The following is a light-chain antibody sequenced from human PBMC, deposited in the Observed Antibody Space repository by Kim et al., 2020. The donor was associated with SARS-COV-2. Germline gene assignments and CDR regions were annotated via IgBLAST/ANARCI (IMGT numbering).Light chain of an antibody. CDR1: SSDIYYGY. J-gene: IGLJ3*02. Sequence: PGQSITISCTGTSSDIYYGYVSWYQQYQGKVPKLMIYDVSKRPSGISNRFSGSKSGNTASLTISGLQAEDEADYYCSSYTDSTTWVFGGGTKLTVL. V-gene: IGLV2-14*03. CDR3: SSYTDSTTWV. CDR2: DVS.